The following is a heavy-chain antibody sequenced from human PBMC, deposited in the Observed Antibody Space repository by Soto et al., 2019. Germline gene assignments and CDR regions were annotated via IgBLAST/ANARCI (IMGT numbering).Heavy chain of an antibody. CDR1: GGSISSYY. J-gene: IGHJ5*02. Sequence: SETLSLTCTVSGGSISSYYWSWIRQPPGKGLEWIGHIYYSGSTYYNPSLKSRVTTSVDTSKNQFSLKLSSVTAADTAVYYCARDLEVRGGRWFDPWGQGTLVTVSS. V-gene: IGHV4-59*12. CDR3: ARDLEVRGGRWFDP. D-gene: IGHD3-10*01. CDR2: IYYSGST.